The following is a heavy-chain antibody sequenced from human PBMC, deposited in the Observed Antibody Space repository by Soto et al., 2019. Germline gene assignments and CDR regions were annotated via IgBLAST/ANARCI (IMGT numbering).Heavy chain of an antibody. D-gene: IGHD6-19*01. J-gene: IGHJ4*02. CDR2: IYYSGST. CDR3: ARAPGYNSGWYGGFDY. V-gene: IGHV4-59*01. Sequence: SETLSLTCTVSGGSISSYYWSWIRQPPGKGLEWIGYIYYSGSTNYNPSLKSRVTISVDTSKNQFSLKLSSVTAADTAVYYCARAPGYNSGWYGGFDYWGQGTLVTVSS. CDR1: GGSISSYY.